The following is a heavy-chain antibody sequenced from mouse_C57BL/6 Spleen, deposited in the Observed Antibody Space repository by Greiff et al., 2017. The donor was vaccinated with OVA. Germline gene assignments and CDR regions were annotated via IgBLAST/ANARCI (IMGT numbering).Heavy chain of an antibody. Sequence: QVQLQQPGAELVKPGASVKLSCKASGYTFTSYWMQWVKQRPGQGLEWIGEIDPSDSYTNYNQKFKGKATLTVDTSSSTAYMQLSSLTSEDSAVYYCARGYYDYAAYWGQGTLVTVSA. D-gene: IGHD2-4*01. CDR1: GYTFTSYW. J-gene: IGHJ3*01. CDR3: ARGYYDYAAY. CDR2: IDPSDSYT. V-gene: IGHV1-50*01.